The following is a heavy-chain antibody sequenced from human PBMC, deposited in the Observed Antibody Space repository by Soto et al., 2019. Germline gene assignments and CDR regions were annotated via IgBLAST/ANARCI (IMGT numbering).Heavy chain of an antibody. D-gene: IGHD3-16*02. J-gene: IGHJ6*02. CDR2: INHSGST. CDR3: ARGDDVWGSYPYYCGMDV. Sequence: PSETLSLTCAVYGGSFSGYYWSWIRQPPGKGLEWLGEINHSGSTNYNPSLKSRGTISVDTSKNRFSLRLSSVTAADTAVYYCARGDDVWGSYPYYCGMDVWGQGTTVTVSS. V-gene: IGHV4-34*01. CDR1: GGSFSGYY.